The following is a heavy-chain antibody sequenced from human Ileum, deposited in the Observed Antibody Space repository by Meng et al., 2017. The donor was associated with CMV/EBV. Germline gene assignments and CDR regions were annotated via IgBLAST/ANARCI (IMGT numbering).Heavy chain of an antibody. CDR2: IRYDGSNK. CDR3: ERGGCSGNSCLDY. J-gene: IGHJ4*02. CDR1: VFTFSSYG. D-gene: IGHD2-15*01. V-gene: IGHV3-30*02. Sequence: GGSLRLSCAASVFTFSSYGMHWVRQAPGKGLEWVAFIRYDGSNKYYADSVKGRFTISRDNSKNTLYLKMNSLSVEDTAEYYCERGGCSGNSCLDYWGQGTLVTVSS.